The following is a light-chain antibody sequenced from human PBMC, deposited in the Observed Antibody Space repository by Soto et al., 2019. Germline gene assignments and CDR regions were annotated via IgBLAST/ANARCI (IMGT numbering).Light chain of an antibody. V-gene: IGKV3-15*01. CDR2: VAS. CDR3: QQGYDWPIT. Sequence: EIVFSQSLGTLSVSPGKRATLSCWASQSVTSTYLSWYQQKPGQAPRLLIYVASTRTTGIPARFSGRGSRNEFTPTISSVHYEDLAHYCCQQGYDWPITFGQGTRLEIK. J-gene: IGKJ5*01. CDR1: QSVTSTY.